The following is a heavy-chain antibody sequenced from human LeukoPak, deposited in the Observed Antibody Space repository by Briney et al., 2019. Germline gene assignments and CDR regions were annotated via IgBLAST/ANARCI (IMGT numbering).Heavy chain of an antibody. Sequence: ASVKVSCTASGYTFTGYYMHWVRQAPGQGLEWMGWINPNSGGTNYAQKFQGRVTMSRDTSISTAYMELSRLRSDDTAVYYCGIAVAGTGAFDIWGQGTMVTVSS. D-gene: IGHD6-13*01. CDR2: INPNSGGT. V-gene: IGHV1-2*02. J-gene: IGHJ3*02. CDR3: GIAVAGTGAFDI. CDR1: GYTFTGYY.